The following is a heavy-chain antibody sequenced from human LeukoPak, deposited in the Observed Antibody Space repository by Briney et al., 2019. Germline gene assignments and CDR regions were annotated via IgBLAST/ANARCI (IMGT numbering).Heavy chain of an antibody. J-gene: IGHJ5*02. CDR3: AKDSSYCGGDCYSNWFDP. D-gene: IGHD2-21*02. CDR2: ISGDGGST. V-gene: IGHV3-43*02. Sequence: GGSLRLSCAASGFTFDDYAMHWVRHAPGKGLEWVSLISGDGGSTYYADSVKGRFTISRDNSKNSLYLQMNSLRTEDTALYYCAKDSSYCGGDCYSNWFDPWGQGTLVTVSS. CDR1: GFTFDDYA.